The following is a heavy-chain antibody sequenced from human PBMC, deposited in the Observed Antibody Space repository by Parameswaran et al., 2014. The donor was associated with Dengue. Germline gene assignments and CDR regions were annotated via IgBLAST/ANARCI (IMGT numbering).Heavy chain of an antibody. D-gene: IGHD2-21*02. V-gene: IGHV4-34*01. CDR2: INHSGST. CDR3: ARARRIVVVTAPGYYGMDV. J-gene: IGHJ6*02. Sequence: PGKGLEWIGEINHSGSTNYNPSLKSRVTISVDTSKNQFSLKLSSVTAADTAVYYCARARRIVVVTAPGYYGMDVWGQGDHGHRLL.